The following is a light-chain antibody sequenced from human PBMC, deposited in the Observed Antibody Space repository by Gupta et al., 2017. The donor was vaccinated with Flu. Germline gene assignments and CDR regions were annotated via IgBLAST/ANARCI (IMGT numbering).Light chain of an antibody. CDR3: SSYTSTNTFYV. Sequence: SSDVGRSDSVSWYQQYPGKAPKLIIYDVTTRPSGVSSRFPGSKSGNTASLTISGLEAEDESDYYCSSYTSTNTFYVFGTGTTVTVL. V-gene: IGLV2-14*04. J-gene: IGLJ1*01. CDR1: SSDVGRSDS. CDR2: DVT.